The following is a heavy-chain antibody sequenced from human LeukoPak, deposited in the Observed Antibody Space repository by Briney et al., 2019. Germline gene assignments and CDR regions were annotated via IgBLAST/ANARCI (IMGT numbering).Heavy chain of an antibody. J-gene: IGHJ4*02. CDR2: IYPGDSDI. Sequence: GESLEIPCKGSGYSFTSYWIGWVRQMPGKGLEWMGIIYPGDSDIRYSPFFQGQVTISADKSISTAYLQWSSLKASDTAMYYCARRGCSTPHFDFWGQGTLVTLSS. CDR1: GYSFTSYW. D-gene: IGHD3-10*02. CDR3: ARRGCSTPHFDF. V-gene: IGHV5-51*01.